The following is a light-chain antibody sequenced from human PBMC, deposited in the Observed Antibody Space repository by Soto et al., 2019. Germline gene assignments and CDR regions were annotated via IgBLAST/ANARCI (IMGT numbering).Light chain of an antibody. CDR1: QGIKDD. Sequence: DIQMTQSPSSLSASVGDRVTITCRASQGIKDDLGWFQQRPGKAPQRLIYGASNLQSGVPPRFSASGPGTEFTLTISSLQPEDFATYYCLQXSTYPLTFGGGTKV. CDR3: LQXSTYPLT. J-gene: IGKJ4*01. V-gene: IGKV1-17*01. CDR2: GAS.